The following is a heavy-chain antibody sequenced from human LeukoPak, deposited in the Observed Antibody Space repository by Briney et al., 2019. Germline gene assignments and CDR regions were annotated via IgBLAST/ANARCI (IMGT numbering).Heavy chain of an antibody. D-gene: IGHD3-22*01. V-gene: IGHV1-46*01. J-gene: IGHJ4*02. CDR1: GYTFTSYY. Sequence: GASVKVSCKTAGYTFTSYYLDWVRHAPGQGLEWIGIINPSVGRTNYAKKFQGRVTMTRDMSTSTAYMELSRLRSDDTAVYYCAKATYYYDSSGYYYQGQDYWGQGTLVTVSS. CDR3: AKATYYYDSSGYYYQGQDY. CDR2: INPSVGRT.